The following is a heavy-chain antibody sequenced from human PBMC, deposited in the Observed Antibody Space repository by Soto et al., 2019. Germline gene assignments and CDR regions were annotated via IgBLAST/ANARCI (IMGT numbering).Heavy chain of an antibody. CDR1: GFTFSSYG. CDR3: ARESEDLTSNFDY. V-gene: IGHV3-21*06. J-gene: IGHJ4*02. Sequence: GGSLRLSCAASGFTFSSYGMHWVRQAPGKGLEWVSSISSNTNYIYYGDSMKGRFTISRDNAKNSLYLEMNSLRAEDTAVYYCARESEDLTSNFDYWGQGTLVTVSS. CDR2: ISSNTNYI.